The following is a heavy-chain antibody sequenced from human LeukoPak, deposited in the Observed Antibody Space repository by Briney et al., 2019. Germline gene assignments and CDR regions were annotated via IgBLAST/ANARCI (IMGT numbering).Heavy chain of an antibody. J-gene: IGHJ5*02. CDR2: ISGTGGRT. D-gene: IGHD6-19*01. CDR1: GFTFSSYA. Sequence: PGGFLGLSCAASGFTFSSYAMSWVRQAPGEGLEWVSAISGTGGRTYYADSVKGRFTISRDNSKNTLYLQMNSLRAEDTAVYYCAKGPASSGWFDPWGQGTLVAVSS. CDR3: AKGPASSGWFDP. V-gene: IGHV3-23*01.